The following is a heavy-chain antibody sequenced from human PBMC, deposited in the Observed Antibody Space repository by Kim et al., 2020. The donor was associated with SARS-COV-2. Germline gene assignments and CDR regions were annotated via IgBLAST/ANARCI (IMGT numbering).Heavy chain of an antibody. CDR1: GFTFSSYA. D-gene: IGHD6-19*01. Sequence: GGSLRLSCAASGFTFSSYAMSWVRQAPGKGLEWVSAISCSGGSTYYADSVKGRFTISRDNSKNTLYLQMNSLRAEDTAVYYCAISYRSVWYVVRGDWGEGTLVTVSP. CDR3: AISYRSVWYVVRGD. J-gene: IGHJ4*02. CDR2: ISCSGGST. V-gene: IGHV3-23*01.